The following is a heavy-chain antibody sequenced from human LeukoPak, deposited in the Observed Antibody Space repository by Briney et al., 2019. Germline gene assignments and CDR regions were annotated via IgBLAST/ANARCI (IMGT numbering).Heavy chain of an antibody. V-gene: IGHV4-39*01. CDR2: IYYSGST. Sequence: SETLSLTCAVSSGSISSNNWWSWIRQPPGKGLEWIGSIYYSGSTYYNPSLKSRVTISVDTSKNQFSLKLSSVTAADTAVYYCARQVNYDYVWGAILGYYYYMDVWGKGTTVTISS. D-gene: IGHD3-16*01. CDR3: ARQVNYDYVWGAILGYYYYMDV. J-gene: IGHJ6*03. CDR1: SGSISSNNW.